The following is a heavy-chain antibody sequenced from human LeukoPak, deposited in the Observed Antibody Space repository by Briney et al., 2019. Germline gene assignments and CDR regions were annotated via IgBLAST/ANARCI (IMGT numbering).Heavy chain of an antibody. CDR2: ISYSGNT. D-gene: IGHD2-2*01. J-gene: IGHJ4*02. Sequence: SETLSLTCTVSGGSITSGGYFWSWIRQHPGKGLEWIGYISYSGNTYYNPSLKSRLTISVDTSKNQFSLKLSSVTAADTAVYFCARQCSSTSCYSYWGQGTLVTVSS. CDR3: ARQCSSTSCYSY. CDR1: GGSITSGGYF. V-gene: IGHV4-31*03.